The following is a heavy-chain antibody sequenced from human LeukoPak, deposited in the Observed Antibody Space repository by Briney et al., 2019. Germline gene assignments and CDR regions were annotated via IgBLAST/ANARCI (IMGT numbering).Heavy chain of an antibody. CDR1: GFXFSDYY. V-gene: IGHV3-11*06. Sequence: GGSLRLSCPASGFXFSDYYMSWIRQAPGKGLEWVSYISSSSSYINCADSVKGRFTISRDNAKNSLYLQMNSLRAEDTAVYYCARVSYGDSGYFDYWGQGTLVTVSS. CDR2: ISSSSSYI. J-gene: IGHJ4*02. CDR3: ARVSYGDSGYFDY. D-gene: IGHD4-17*01.